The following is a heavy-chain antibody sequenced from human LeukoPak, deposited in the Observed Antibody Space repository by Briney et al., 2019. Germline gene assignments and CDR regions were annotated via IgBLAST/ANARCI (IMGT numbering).Heavy chain of an antibody. V-gene: IGHV3-33*06. Sequence: PGGSLRLSCVASGFTFSSYGMHWVRQAPGKGLEWVADIWYDGKNEHFADSVKGRFTISRDNSKNTLYLQMNSLRAEDTAVYYCAKGYSNSWYVDYWGQGTLVTVSS. D-gene: IGHD6-13*01. J-gene: IGHJ4*02. CDR3: AKGYSNSWYVDY. CDR2: IWYDGKNE. CDR1: GFTFSSYG.